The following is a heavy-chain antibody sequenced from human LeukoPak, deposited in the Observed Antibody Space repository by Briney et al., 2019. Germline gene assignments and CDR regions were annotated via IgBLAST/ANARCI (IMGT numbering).Heavy chain of an antibody. J-gene: IGHJ4*02. CDR2: IKQDGSAK. Sequence: PGGSLKLSCAASDFTFSGSAMHWVRQAPGNGLEWVANIKQDGSAKYYVDSVKGRFTISRDNAKNSLYLQMDSLRVEDTATYYCARWRGSTSERSDYWGQGTLVTVSS. CDR3: ARWRGSTSERSDY. CDR1: DFTFSGSA. V-gene: IGHV3-7*01. D-gene: IGHD2-2*01.